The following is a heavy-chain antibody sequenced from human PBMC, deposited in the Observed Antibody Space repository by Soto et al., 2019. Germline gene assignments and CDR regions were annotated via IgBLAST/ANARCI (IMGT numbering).Heavy chain of an antibody. CDR2: ISGSGGST. J-gene: IGHJ6*02. V-gene: IGHV3-23*01. CDR3: AKRAGVDIVSAPEYYYYGMDV. CDR1: GFTFSSYA. Sequence: PGGSLRLSCAASGFTFSSYAMSWVRQAPGKGLEWVSAISGSGGSTYYADSVKGRFTISKDNSKNTLYLQMNSLRAEDTAVYYSAKRAGVDIVSAPEYYYYGMDVWGQGTTVTVSS. D-gene: IGHD2-15*01.